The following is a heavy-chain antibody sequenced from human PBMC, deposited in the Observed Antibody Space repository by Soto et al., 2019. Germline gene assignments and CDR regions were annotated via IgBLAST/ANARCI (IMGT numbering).Heavy chain of an antibody. CDR2: FDPEDGET. V-gene: IGHV1-24*01. CDR1: GYTLTELS. Sequence: ASVKVSCKVSGYTLTELSMHWVRQAPGKGLEWMGGFDPEDGETIYAQKFQGRVTMTEDTSTDTAYMELSSLRSEDTAVYYCATPWSARTGTTVYYYYGMDVWGQGTTVTVSS. D-gene: IGHD1-1*01. CDR3: ATPWSARTGTTVYYYYGMDV. J-gene: IGHJ6*02.